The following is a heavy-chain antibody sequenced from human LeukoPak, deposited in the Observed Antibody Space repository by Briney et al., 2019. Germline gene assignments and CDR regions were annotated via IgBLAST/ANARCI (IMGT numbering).Heavy chain of an antibody. Sequence: ASVKVSCKASGYTFTSYTLNWVRQPPGQGLEWMGWINTNTGNPTYDQGLTGRFVFSLDTSVSTAYLQISILKAENTAVYYCSRAPGAFDIWGQGTMVTVSS. J-gene: IGHJ3*02. CDR3: SRAPGAFDI. CDR2: INTNTGNP. V-gene: IGHV7-4-1*02. CDR1: GYTFTSYT.